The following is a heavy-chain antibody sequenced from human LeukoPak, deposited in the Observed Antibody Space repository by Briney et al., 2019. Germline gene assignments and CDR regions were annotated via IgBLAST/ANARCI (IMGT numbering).Heavy chain of an antibody. Sequence: SVKVSCKASGGTFSSYAISWVRQAPGQGLEWMGGIIPIFGTANYAQKLQGRVTMTTDTSTSTAYMELRSLRSDDTAVYYCARYDITMIDGPWGQGTLVTVSS. J-gene: IGHJ5*02. CDR3: ARYDITMIDGP. CDR2: IIPIFGTA. V-gene: IGHV1-69*05. CDR1: GGTFSSYA. D-gene: IGHD3-22*01.